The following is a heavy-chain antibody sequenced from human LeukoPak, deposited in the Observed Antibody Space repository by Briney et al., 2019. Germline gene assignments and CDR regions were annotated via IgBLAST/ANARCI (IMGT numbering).Heavy chain of an antibody. CDR1: GFTFSSYG. V-gene: IGHV3-33*01. CDR3: ARGGGYSYGYGVIDY. J-gene: IGHJ4*02. D-gene: IGHD5-18*01. Sequence: GGSLRLSCAASGFTFSSYGMHWVRQAPGKGLEWVAVIWFDGSNKYYVDSVKGRFTISRDNSKNTLYLQMNSLRAEDTAVYYCARGGGYSYGYGVIDYWGQGTLVTVSS. CDR2: IWFDGSNK.